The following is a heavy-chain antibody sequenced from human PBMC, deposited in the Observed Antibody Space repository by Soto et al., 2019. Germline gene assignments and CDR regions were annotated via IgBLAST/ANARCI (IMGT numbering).Heavy chain of an antibody. CDR3: AHVLGVVANYGMDV. J-gene: IGHJ6*02. Sequence: QITLKESGPTLVKPTQTLTLTCTFSGFSLSTSGVGVGWIRQPPGKALEWLALIYWDDDKRYSPSLTSRLTITKHTSKNQVVLTMTNMDPVDTATYYCAHVLGVVANYGMDVWGQGTTVTVSS. D-gene: IGHD2-15*01. CDR1: GFSLSTSGVG. CDR2: IYWDDDK. V-gene: IGHV2-5*02.